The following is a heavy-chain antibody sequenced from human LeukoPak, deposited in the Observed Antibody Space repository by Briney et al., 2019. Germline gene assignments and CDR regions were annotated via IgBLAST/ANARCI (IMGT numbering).Heavy chain of an antibody. CDR2: ISGSDSGA. CDR3: AKCMSGTGVCLNFDS. Sequence: GGSLRLSCEASGFTFSTYAMSWVRQPPGKGLQWVSGISGSDSGAYYTDSVKGRFTISRDNSKNTVYLEIDNLRAEDTAVYYCAKCMSGTGVCLNFDSWGQGILVTVSS. D-gene: IGHD2-8*02. J-gene: IGHJ4*02. V-gene: IGHV3-23*01. CDR1: GFTFSTYA.